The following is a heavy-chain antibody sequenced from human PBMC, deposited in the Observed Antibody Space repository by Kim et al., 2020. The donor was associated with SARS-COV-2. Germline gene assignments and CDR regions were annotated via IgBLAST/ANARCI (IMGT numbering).Heavy chain of an antibody. D-gene: IGHD6-19*01. CDR3: ARHKSVAGQGAFDI. J-gene: IGHJ3*02. V-gene: IGHV4-59*08. Sequence: NPSLSSRFTISVDPSKNQFSLKLSSVTAADTAVYYCARHKSVAGQGAFDIWGQGTMVTFSS.